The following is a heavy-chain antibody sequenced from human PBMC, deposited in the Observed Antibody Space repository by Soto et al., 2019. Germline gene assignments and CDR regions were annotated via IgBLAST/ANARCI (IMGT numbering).Heavy chain of an antibody. V-gene: IGHV1-69*06. D-gene: IGHD2-21*01. CDR2: IIPIIGTP. Sequence: VQLVQSGAEVKKPGSSVIVSCKASGGTFDNYAISWVRQAPGQGLEWMGGIIPIIGTPSYAQRFQGRVTFIADNSTRTAYMELRSLRSEDTAVYYCARDKNVVVLTLLSLVFWGQGNQVIVSS. CDR3: ARDKNVVVLTLLSLVF. CDR1: GGTFDNYA. J-gene: IGHJ4*02.